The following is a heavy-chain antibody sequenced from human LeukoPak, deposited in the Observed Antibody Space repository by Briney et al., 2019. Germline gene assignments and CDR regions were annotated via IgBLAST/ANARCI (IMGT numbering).Heavy chain of an antibody. CDR3: ARNSELGILGYFDY. CDR1: GFPFSSYA. V-gene: IGHV3-30-3*01. D-gene: IGHD7-27*01. CDR2: ISYDGSNK. Sequence: GGSLRLSCAASGFPFSSYAMHWVRPAPGKGLEWVAVISYDGSNKYYADSVKGRFTISRDNSKNTLYLQMNSLRAEDTAVYYCARNSELGILGYFDYWGQGTLVTVSS. J-gene: IGHJ4*02.